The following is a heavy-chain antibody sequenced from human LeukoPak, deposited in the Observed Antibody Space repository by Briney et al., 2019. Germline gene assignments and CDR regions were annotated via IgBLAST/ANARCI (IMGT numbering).Heavy chain of an antibody. V-gene: IGHV3-66*04. J-gene: IGHJ6*02. D-gene: IGHD2-21*02. Sequence: GGSLRLSCAASGFTVSSNYMSWVRQAPGKGLEWVSVIYSGGSTYYADSVKGRFTISRDNSKNTLYLQMNSLRAEDTAIYYCARHKGDFTGGYYYYYGMDVWGQGTTVTVSS. CDR3: ARHKGDFTGGYYYYYGMDV. CDR2: IYSGGST. CDR1: GFTVSSNY.